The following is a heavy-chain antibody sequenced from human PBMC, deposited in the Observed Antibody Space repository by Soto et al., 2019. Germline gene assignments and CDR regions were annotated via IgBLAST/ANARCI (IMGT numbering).Heavy chain of an antibody. V-gene: IGHV3-74*01. D-gene: IGHD2-2*01. J-gene: IGHJ4*02. CDR3: VKVLARGVGVPRFYFDS. Sequence: GSLELSCAASGFTFSNSWMHWVRQVSGKGLEWVSRINADGTSTSYADSVKGRFTISRDNAKNTLYLHVNSLRAEDTAVYYCVKVLARGVGVPRFYFDSWGQGALVTVSS. CDR1: GFTFSNSW. CDR2: INADGTST.